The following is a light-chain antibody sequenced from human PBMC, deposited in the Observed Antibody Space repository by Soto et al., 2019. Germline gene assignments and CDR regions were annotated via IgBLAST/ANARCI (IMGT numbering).Light chain of an antibody. CDR2: AAS. CDR3: QQSHSRVT. CDR1: QTISRW. V-gene: IGKV1-39*01. J-gene: IGKJ1*01. Sequence: DIQMTQSPSTLSASVGDRVTITCRASQTISRWLAWYQQKPGKAPKLLIYAASRLQRGVPSRFSGSGSGTDFTLTISGLQPEDFATYYCQQSHSRVTFGQGIKVDIK.